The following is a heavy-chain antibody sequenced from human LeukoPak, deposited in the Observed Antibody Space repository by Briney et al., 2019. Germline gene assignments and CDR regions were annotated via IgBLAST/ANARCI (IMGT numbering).Heavy chain of an antibody. Sequence: GGSLRLSCAASGFTFSSYAMSWVRQAPGKGLEWVSGISWNSGSIGYADSVKGRFTISRDNAKNSLYLQMNSLRAEDTALYYCAKGVRGGYDFWSGYDYFDYWGQGTLVTVSS. CDR2: ISWNSGSI. CDR3: AKGVRGGYDFWSGYDYFDY. D-gene: IGHD3-3*01. CDR1: GFTFSSYA. J-gene: IGHJ4*02. V-gene: IGHV3-9*01.